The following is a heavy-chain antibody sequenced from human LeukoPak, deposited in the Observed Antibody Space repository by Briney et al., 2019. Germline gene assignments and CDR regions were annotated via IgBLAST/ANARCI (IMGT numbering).Heavy chain of an antibody. CDR3: AKAGAITMVRGVIMSRSYSMDV. CDR1: GFTFSSYG. J-gene: IGHJ6*04. Sequence: PGGSLRLSCAASGFTFSSYGMHWVRQAPGKGLEWVAVISYDGSNKYYADSVKGRFTISRDNSKNTLYLQMNSLRAEDTAVYYCAKAGAITMVRGVIMSRSYSMDVWGKGTTVTVSS. CDR2: ISYDGSNK. D-gene: IGHD3-10*01. V-gene: IGHV3-30*18.